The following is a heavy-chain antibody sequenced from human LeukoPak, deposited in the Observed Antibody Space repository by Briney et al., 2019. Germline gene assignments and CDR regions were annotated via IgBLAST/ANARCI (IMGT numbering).Heavy chain of an antibody. V-gene: IGHV3-23*01. J-gene: IGHJ4*02. CDR2: ISGSGTNT. Sequence: GGSLRLSCAASGSTFDDYAMSWVRQAPGKGLEWVSAISGSGTNTYYADSVKGRFTISRDNSKNTLDLQMNSLRAEDTAVYYCAKANGAIFGVAGYFDYWGQGTLVTVSS. CDR3: AKANGAIFGVAGYFDY. CDR1: GSTFDDYA. D-gene: IGHD3-3*02.